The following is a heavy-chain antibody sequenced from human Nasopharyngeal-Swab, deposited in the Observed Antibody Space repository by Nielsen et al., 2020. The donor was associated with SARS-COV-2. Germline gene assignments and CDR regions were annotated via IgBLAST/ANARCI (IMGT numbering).Heavy chain of an antibody. CDR3: ARGGAGAIDY. V-gene: IGHV3-74*01. J-gene: IGHJ4*02. CDR2: ISSDGGST. CDR1: GFTFNQWW. Sequence: GESLKISCAASGFTFNQWWMHWVRQAPGKGLVWVSFISSDGGSTDYADSVKGRFTISRDNAKNTLYLQVNSLRAEDTAVYYCARGGAGAIDYWGQGAQVTVSS. D-gene: IGHD1-26*01.